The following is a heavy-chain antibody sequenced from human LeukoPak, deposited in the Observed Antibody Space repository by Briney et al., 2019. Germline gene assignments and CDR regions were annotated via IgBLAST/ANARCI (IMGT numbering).Heavy chain of an antibody. CDR1: GYTFTSYY. CDR3: ARVGLPLYYYDSSGYYPPGNWFDP. Sequence: GASVKVSCKASGYTFTSYYMHWVRQAPGQGLEWMGIINPSGGSTSYAQKFQGRVTMTRDTSTSTVYMELSSLRSEDTAVYYCARVGLPLYYYDSSGYYPPGNWFDPWGQGTLVTVSS. V-gene: IGHV1-46*01. J-gene: IGHJ5*02. CDR2: INPSGGST. D-gene: IGHD3-22*01.